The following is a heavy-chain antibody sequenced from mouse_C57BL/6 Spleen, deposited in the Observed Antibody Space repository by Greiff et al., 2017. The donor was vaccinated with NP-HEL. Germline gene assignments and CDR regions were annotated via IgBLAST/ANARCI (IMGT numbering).Heavy chain of an antibody. D-gene: IGHD1-1*01. V-gene: IGHV1-7*01. Sequence: VQLQQSGAELAKPGASVKLSCKASGYTFTSYWMHWVKQRPGQGLEWIGYINPSSGYTTYNQKFKDKATLTADKSSSTAYMQLSSLTYEDSAVYYCASPLITTVVYPFAYWGQGTLVTVSA. CDR1: GYTFTSYW. CDR3: ASPLITTVVYPFAY. CDR2: INPSSGYT. J-gene: IGHJ3*01.